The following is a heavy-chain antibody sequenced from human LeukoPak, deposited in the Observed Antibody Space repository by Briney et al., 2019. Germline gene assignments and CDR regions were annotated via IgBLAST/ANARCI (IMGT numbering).Heavy chain of an antibody. Sequence: PSETLSLTCSVSGGSISSPSHYWSWIRQPPGQGLEWIGSIYCSGSSNYNPSLQSRVTIAGATCKNQFSLKLSSVTATDTAVYACARHSYDYDSSGYHYYFDYWGQGTLVTVSS. CDR2: IYCSGSS. CDR3: ARHSYDYDSSGYHYYFDY. J-gene: IGHJ4*02. CDR1: GGSISSPSHY. D-gene: IGHD3-22*01. V-gene: IGHV4-39*01.